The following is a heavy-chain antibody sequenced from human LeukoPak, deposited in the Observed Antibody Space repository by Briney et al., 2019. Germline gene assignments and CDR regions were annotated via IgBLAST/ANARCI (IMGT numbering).Heavy chain of an antibody. CDR1: GGSISSYY. J-gene: IGHJ3*02. V-gene: IGHV4-59*01. CDR2: IYYSGST. CDR3: ARTDGHGDAFDI. Sequence: SESLSLTCTVSGGSISSYYWRWIRQPPGKGLEWIGYIYYSGSTNYNPSLKSRVTISVDTSKNQFSLKLSSVTAADTAVYYCARTDGHGDAFDIWGQGTMVTVSS.